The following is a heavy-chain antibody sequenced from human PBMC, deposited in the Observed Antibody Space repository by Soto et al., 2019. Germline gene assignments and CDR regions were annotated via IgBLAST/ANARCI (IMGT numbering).Heavy chain of an antibody. CDR3: ARESNRGGYSSSPFDY. D-gene: IGHD6-13*01. Sequence: QVQLVQSGAEVKKPGSSVKVSCKASGGTFSSYAISWVRQAPGQGLEWMGGIIPIFGTANYAQKFQGRVTITADDSTSTAYMELISLRSEDTAVYYCARESNRGGYSSSPFDYWGQGTLVTVAS. CDR1: GGTFSSYA. V-gene: IGHV1-69*01. CDR2: IIPIFGTA. J-gene: IGHJ4*02.